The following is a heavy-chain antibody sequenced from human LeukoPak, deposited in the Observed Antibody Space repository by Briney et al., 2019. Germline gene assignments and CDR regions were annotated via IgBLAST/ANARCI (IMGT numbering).Heavy chain of an antibody. CDR3: PRVFSYYTYSFDY. CDR1: GFTFRSYE. D-gene: IGHD3-22*01. V-gene: IGHV3-48*03. Sequence: GRSLRLSCAGFGFTFRSYEMNWVRQAPGKGLEWISYISSTGSAIYYADSVKGRFTISRDNAKNSLYLQMNSLRAEDTAVYYCPRVFSYYTYSFDYWGQGTLVTVSS. J-gene: IGHJ4*02. CDR2: ISSTGSAI.